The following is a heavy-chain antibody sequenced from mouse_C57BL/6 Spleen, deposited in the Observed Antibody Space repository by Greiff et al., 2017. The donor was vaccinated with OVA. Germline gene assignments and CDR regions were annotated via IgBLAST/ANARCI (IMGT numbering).Heavy chain of an antibody. D-gene: IGHD2-2*01. V-gene: IGHV2-2*01. CDR3: ARSTMVTTGYYFDY. Sequence: VQGVESGPGLVQPSQSLSITCTVSGFSLTSYGVHWVRQSPGKGLEWLGVIWSGGSTDYNAAFISRLSISKDNSKSQVFFKMNSLQADDTAIEYCARSTMVTTGYYFDYWGQGTTLTVSS. CDR2: IWSGGST. J-gene: IGHJ2*01. CDR1: GFSLTSYG.